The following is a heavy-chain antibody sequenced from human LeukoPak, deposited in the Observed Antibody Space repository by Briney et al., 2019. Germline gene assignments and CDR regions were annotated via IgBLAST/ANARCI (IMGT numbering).Heavy chain of an antibody. J-gene: IGHJ4*02. CDR1: GYTFTSYG. D-gene: IGHD5-18*01. CDR2: ISAYNGNT. CDR3: ARYAWGYSYGYCDY. V-gene: IGHV1-18*01. Sequence: GASAKVSCKASGYTFTSYGISWVRQAPGQGLEWMGWISAYNGNTNYAQKLQGRVTLTTDTSTSTAYMELRSLRSDDTAVYYCARYAWGYSYGYCDYWGQGTLVTVSS.